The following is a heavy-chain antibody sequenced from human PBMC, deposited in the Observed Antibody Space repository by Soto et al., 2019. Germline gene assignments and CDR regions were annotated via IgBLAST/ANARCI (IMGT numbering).Heavy chain of an antibody. D-gene: IGHD5-12*01. CDR1: GFTFDDYT. CDR3: AKGGRAEMATPRGYYYYYGMDV. J-gene: IGHJ6*02. CDR2: ISWDGGST. Sequence: PGGSLRLSCAASGFTFDDYTMHWVRQAPGKGLEWVSLISWDGGSTYYADSVKGRFTISRDNSKNSLYLQMNSLRTEDTALYYCAKGGRAEMATPRGYYYYYGMDVWGQGTTVTVSS. V-gene: IGHV3-43*01.